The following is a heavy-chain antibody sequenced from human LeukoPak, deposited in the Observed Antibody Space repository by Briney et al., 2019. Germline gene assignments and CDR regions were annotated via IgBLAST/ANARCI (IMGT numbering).Heavy chain of an antibody. CDR1: GFTFDDYA. D-gene: IGHD5-12*01. Sequence: GGSLRLSCAASGFTFDDYAMHWVRQAPGKGLEWVSGISWNSGSIGYADSVKGRFAISRDNAKNSLYLQMSSLRVEDTAFYYCAKDRSGYESLFDYWGQGTLVSVSS. CDR2: ISWNSGSI. CDR3: AKDRSGYESLFDY. V-gene: IGHV3-9*01. J-gene: IGHJ4*02.